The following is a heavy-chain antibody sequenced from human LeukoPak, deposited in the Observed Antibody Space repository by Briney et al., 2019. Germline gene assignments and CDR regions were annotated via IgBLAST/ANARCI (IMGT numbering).Heavy chain of an antibody. Sequence: GGSLRLSCAASGFIFSNKYMTWVRQAPGKGLEWGSLIYSAGRTYYADSVRGRCTISRDNSKNTLYLQMYRLRAEDTALYYCARSRQSYDISGFPHYWGQGTLVTVSS. J-gene: IGHJ4*02. CDR3: ARSRQSYDISGFPHY. D-gene: IGHD3-22*01. CDR1: GFIFSNKY. CDR2: IYSAGRT. V-gene: IGHV3-53*01.